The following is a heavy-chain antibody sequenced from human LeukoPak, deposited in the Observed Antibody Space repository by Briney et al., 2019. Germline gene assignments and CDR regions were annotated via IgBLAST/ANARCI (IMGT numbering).Heavy chain of an antibody. V-gene: IGHV4-39*01. J-gene: IGHJ3*02. CDR1: GGSISSTGYY. D-gene: IGHD6-19*01. Sequence: SETLSLTCTVSGGSISSTGYYWGWIRQPPGKGLEWIGSIYYSGSTYYKPSLKSRVTISVDTSKNQISLKLSSVTAADTAVYYCERPHPHYGSGWYSAFDIWGQGTMVTVSS. CDR2: IYYSGST. CDR3: ERPHPHYGSGWYSAFDI.